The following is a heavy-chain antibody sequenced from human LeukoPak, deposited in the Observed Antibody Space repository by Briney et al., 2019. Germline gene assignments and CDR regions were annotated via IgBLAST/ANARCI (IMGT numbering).Heavy chain of an antibody. V-gene: IGHV3-11*06. D-gene: IGHD2-15*01. J-gene: IGHJ4*02. CDR1: GFTFSDYY. Sequence: PGGSLRLSCAASGFTFSDYYMSWIRQAPGKGLEWVSYISSSSSYTNYADSVKGRLTISRDNAKNSLYLQMNSLRAEDTAVYYCARESCSGGSCYYFDYWGQGTLVTVSS. CDR2: ISSSSSYT. CDR3: ARESCSGGSCYYFDY.